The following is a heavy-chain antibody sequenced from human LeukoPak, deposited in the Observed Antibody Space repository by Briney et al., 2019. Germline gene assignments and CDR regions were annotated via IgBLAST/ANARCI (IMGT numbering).Heavy chain of an antibody. CDR1: GFTVSSNY. D-gene: IGHD2-8*02. Sequence: GGSLRLSCAASGFTVSSNYMSWVRQAPGKGLEWVSVIYSGGSTYYADSLKGRFTISRDNSKNTLYLQMNSLRAEDTAVYYCASGVVTTSTPIHWGQGTLVTVSS. J-gene: IGHJ4*02. CDR3: ASGVVTTSTPIH. CDR2: IYSGGST. V-gene: IGHV3-66*02.